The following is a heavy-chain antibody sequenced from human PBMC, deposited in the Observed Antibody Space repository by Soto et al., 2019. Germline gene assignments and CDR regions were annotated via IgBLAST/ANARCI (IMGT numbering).Heavy chain of an antibody. V-gene: IGHV3-33*05. CDR3: VLWGTTWGLDV. CDR1: GFTFRSYV. CDR2: TSFDGRNN. Sequence: QVQLVESGGGVVQPGTSLRLSCVGSGFTFRSYVIHWVRQAPGKGLEWVALTSFDGRNNFYGDSVKGRFTISRHNSRNTVELQLDSLRFNDTALYYCVLWGTTWGLDVWGPGTLDSVSS. J-gene: IGHJ4*02. D-gene: IGHD2-2*01.